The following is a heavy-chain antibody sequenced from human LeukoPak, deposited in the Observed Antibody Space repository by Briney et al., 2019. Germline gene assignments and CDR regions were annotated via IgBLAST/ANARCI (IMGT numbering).Heavy chain of an antibody. CDR3: ARISREDAFDI. Sequence: GGSLRLSCAASGFTFSSYVMSWVRQAPGKGLEWVSGISGSGGSTYYADSVKGRFTISRDNSKNTLYLQMNSLRAEDTAVYYCARISREDAFDIWGQGTMVTVSS. CDR2: ISGSGGST. V-gene: IGHV3-23*01. CDR1: GFTFSSYV. D-gene: IGHD3-3*02. J-gene: IGHJ3*02.